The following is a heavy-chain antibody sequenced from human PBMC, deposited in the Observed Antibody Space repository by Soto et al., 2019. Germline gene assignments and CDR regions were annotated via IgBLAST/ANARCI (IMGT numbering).Heavy chain of an antibody. CDR2: ISGSGGST. J-gene: IGHJ6*02. D-gene: IGHD3-9*01. CDR1: GFTFSSYA. Sequence: LRLSCAASGFTFSSYAISWVRQSPGKGLEWVSAISGSGGSTYYADSVKGRFTISRDNSKNTLYLQMNSLRAEDTAVYYCAKDRFDWLFYYYYYGMDVWGQGTTVTVSS. V-gene: IGHV3-23*01. CDR3: AKDRFDWLFYYYYYGMDV.